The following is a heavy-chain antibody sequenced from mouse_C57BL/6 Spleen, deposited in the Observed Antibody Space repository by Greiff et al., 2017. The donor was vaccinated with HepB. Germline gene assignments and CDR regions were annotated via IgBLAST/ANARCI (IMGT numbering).Heavy chain of an antibody. CDR3: ARLGDYYGSSSFAY. CDR2: INPNNGGT. CDR1: GYTFTDYN. Sequence: EVQLQQSGPELVKPGASVKMSCKASGYTFTDYNMHWVKQSHGKSLEWIGYINPNNGGTSYNQKFKGKATLTVNKSSSTAYMELRSLTSEDSAVYYCARLGDYYGSSSFAYWGKGTLVTVSA. J-gene: IGHJ3*01. D-gene: IGHD1-1*01. V-gene: IGHV1-22*01.